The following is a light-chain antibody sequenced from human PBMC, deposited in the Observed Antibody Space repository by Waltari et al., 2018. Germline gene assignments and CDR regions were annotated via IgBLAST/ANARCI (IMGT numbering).Light chain of an antibody. J-gene: IGLJ3*02. CDR3: AAWDDSLNGRV. V-gene: IGLV1-44*01. CDR1: SSNIGTHT. CDR2: SSD. Sequence: QSDLTQPPSTSGTPGQRVSISCSGSSSNIGTHTVNWYQQLPGTAPKVLIFSSDQRPSGVPDRCSGSKSGTSASRASSGLQSEDEGYYYCAAWDDSLNGRVFGGGTKLTVL.